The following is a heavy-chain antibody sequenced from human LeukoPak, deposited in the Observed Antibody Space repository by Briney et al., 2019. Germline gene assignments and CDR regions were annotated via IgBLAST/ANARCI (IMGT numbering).Heavy chain of an antibody. Sequence: PGGSLRLSCSASGLTVSSNYMSWVRQAPGKGLEWVSVIYSGGSTYYADSVKGRFTISRDNSKNTLYLQMNSLRVEDTAVYYCTRGLRGVIPFDYWGQGTLVTVSS. CDR1: GLTVSSNY. CDR3: TRGLRGVIPFDY. CDR2: IYSGGST. D-gene: IGHD3-10*01. J-gene: IGHJ4*02. V-gene: IGHV3-66*01.